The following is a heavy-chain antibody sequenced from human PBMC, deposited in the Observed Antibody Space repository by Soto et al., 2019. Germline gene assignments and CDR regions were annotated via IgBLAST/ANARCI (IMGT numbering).Heavy chain of an antibody. CDR2: ISYDGSNK. V-gene: IGHV3-30*18. CDR3: AKDLRYSSSHYYYYGMDV. Sequence: QVQLVESGGGVVQPGRFLRLSCAASGFTFSSYGMHWVRQAPGKGLEWVAVISYDGSNKYYADSVKGRFTISRDNSKNTLYLQMNSLRAEDTAVYYCAKDLRYSSSHYYYYGMDVWGQGTTVTVSS. J-gene: IGHJ6*02. D-gene: IGHD6-6*01. CDR1: GFTFSSYG.